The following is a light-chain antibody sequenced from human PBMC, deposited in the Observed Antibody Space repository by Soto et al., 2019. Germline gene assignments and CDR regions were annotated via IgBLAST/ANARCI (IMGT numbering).Light chain of an antibody. CDR3: QQYNNWPWT. CDR2: GAS. CDR1: QSVSSN. J-gene: IGKJ1*01. V-gene: IGKV3-15*01. Sequence: EIVMTQSPATLSVSPGYRATLSCRASQSVSSNLAWYQQKPGQAPRLLIYGASTRATGIPARFSGSGSGAEFTLTISSLQSEDFEVYYCQQYNNWPWTFGQGTKVDIK.